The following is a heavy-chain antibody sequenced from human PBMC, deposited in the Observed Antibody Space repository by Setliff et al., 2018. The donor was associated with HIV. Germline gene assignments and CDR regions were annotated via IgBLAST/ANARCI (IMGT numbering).Heavy chain of an antibody. Sequence: PSETLSLTCTVSGGSTTSSTYYWGWIRQPPGRGLEWIGSVSYTGRTYYNPSLKSRVTISIDTSRNQFSLNLSSVTAADTAVYYCVRHNPTVVTDGYDIWGQGTMVT. CDR3: VRHNPTVVTDGYDI. J-gene: IGHJ3*02. CDR2: VSYTGRT. V-gene: IGHV4-39*01. D-gene: IGHD2-21*02. CDR1: GGSTTSSTYY.